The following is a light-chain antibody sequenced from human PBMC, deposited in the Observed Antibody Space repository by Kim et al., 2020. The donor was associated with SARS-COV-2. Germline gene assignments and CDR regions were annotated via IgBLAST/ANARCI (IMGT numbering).Light chain of an antibody. CDR1: QTVNTKS. CDR2: AAS. Sequence: EIVLTQSPATLSLSPGERATLSCRASQTVNTKSLAWYQQSPGQTPRLLIYAASRRATGIPDRFSGSGSGTDFTLTITRLEPEDFAVYYCQQYATSLYTFGQGTKLEI. CDR3: QQYATSLYT. V-gene: IGKV3-20*01. J-gene: IGKJ2*01.